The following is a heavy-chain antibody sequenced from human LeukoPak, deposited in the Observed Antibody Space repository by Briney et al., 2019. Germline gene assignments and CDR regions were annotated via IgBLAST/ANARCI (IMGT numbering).Heavy chain of an antibody. CDR3: TTSSGYYYESAFDY. V-gene: IGHV3-15*01. CDR1: GFTFSNAW. D-gene: IGHD3-22*01. Sequence: GGSLRLSCAASGFTFSNAWMSWVRQAPGKGLEWVGRINSKTDGGTTDYAAPVKGRFTISRDDSKNTLYLQMNSLKTEDTAVFYCTTSSGYYYESAFDYWGQGTLVTVSS. J-gene: IGHJ4*02. CDR2: INSKTDGGTT.